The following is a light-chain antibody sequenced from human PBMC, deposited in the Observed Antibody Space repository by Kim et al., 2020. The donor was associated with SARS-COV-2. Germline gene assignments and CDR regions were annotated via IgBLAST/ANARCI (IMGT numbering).Light chain of an antibody. CDR2: GAS. J-gene: IGKJ5*01. CDR1: QRVLSSSSNRKY. V-gene: IGKV4-1*01. Sequence: ATIACKPSQRVLSSSSNRKYLSWDQQKPGQPPRLLIYGASSRGSGVPDRFGGSVSGTDFTLTISSLQAEDVAVYYCQQYDTTQITFGQGTRLEIK. CDR3: QQYDTTQIT.